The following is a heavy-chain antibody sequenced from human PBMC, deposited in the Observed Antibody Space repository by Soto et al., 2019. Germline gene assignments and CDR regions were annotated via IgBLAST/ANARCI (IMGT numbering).Heavy chain of an antibody. V-gene: IGHV3-9*01. CDR1: GFTFDDYA. Sequence: EVQLVESGGGLVQPGRSLRLSCAASGFTFDDYAMHWVRQAPGKGLEWVSGISWNSGSIGYADSVKGRFTISRDNAKNSLYLQMNSLRAEDTALYYCATARSAVLTEDWFDPWGQGTLVTVSS. J-gene: IGHJ5*02. CDR2: ISWNSGSI. D-gene: IGHD7-27*01. CDR3: ATARSAVLTEDWFDP.